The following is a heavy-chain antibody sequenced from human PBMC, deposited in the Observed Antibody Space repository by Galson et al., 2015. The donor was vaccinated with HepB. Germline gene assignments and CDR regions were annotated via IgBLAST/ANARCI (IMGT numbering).Heavy chain of an antibody. J-gene: IGHJ5*02. Sequence: SLRLSCAASGFTFNNYGMSWVRQAPGQGLEWVSAISGSADSIYYADSVEGRFTVSRDNFKSTVYLQMNSLRAEDTAVYYCARSRWFDPWGQGTLVTVSS. CDR3: ARSRWFDP. CDR1: GFTFNNYG. CDR2: ISGSADSI. V-gene: IGHV3-23*01.